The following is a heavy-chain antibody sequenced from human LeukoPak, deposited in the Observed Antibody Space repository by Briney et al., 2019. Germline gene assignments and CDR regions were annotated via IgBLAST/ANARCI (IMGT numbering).Heavy chain of an antibody. CDR2: IYYSGST. D-gene: IGHD6-13*01. V-gene: IGHV4-39*01. CDR3: ARRSAAAGLDY. CDR1: GGSISSSSYY. Sequence: SGTLSLTCTVSGGSISSSSYYWGWIRQPPGKGLEWIGSIYYSGSTYYNPSLKSRVTISVDTSKNQFSLKLSSVTAADTAVYYCARRSAAAGLDYWGQGTLVTVSS. J-gene: IGHJ4*02.